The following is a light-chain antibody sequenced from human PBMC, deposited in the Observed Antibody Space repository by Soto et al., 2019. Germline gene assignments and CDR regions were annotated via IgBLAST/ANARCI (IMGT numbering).Light chain of an antibody. V-gene: IGLV2-23*02. Sequence: QSVLTQPASVSGSPGQSITISCTGTSSDIGSYNLVSWYQQHPGRAPKLIIYEVTERPSGVSNRFSGSKSGNLASLTISRLQAEDEADYYCCSYAGSSTMDVFGAGTKVTV. J-gene: IGLJ1*01. CDR1: SSDIGSYNL. CDR2: EVT. CDR3: CSYAGSSTMDV.